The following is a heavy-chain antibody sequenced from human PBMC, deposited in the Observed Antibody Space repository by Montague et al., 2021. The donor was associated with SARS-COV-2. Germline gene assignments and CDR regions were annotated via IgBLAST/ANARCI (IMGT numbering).Heavy chain of an antibody. Sequence: SVTLSLTCTVSGGSVSSSPYYWAWIPQPPGRGLEWVGSISYSGRTYFSPSLKSRLTISVDSSEIQFSLRLSSVTAADTAVYYCASSSYYGSGTYVYNYYMEVWGKGTKVTVSS. CDR3: ASSSYYGSGTYVYNYYMEV. J-gene: IGHJ6*03. V-gene: IGHV4-39*01. D-gene: IGHD3-10*01. CDR1: GGSVSSSPYY. CDR2: ISYSGRT.